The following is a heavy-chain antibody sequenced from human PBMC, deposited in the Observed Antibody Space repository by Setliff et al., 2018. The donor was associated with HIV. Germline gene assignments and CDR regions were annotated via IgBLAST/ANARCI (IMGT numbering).Heavy chain of an antibody. CDR1: GFTFHGYY. CDR3: ARGALVATIDYFDY. J-gene: IGHJ4*02. Sequence: GPVKVSCKSSGFTFHGYYIRWGRQAPGQGREWRGIINPSGGSTSYAQKFQGRVTMTRDTSTSTVYMELSSLSLEDTAVHYCARGALVATIDYFDYWGQGTLVTVSS. CDR2: INPSGGST. D-gene: IGHD5-12*01. V-gene: IGHV1-46*02.